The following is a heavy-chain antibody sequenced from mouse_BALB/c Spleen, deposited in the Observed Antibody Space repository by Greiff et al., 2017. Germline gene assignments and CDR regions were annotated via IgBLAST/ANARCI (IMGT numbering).Heavy chain of an antibody. CDR1: GFNIKDTY. J-gene: IGHJ4*01. CDR3: ARAVASYYYAMDY. V-gene: IGHV14-3*02. CDR2: IDPANGNT. D-gene: IGHD6-1*01. Sequence: VQLQQSGAELVKPGASVKLSCTASGFNIKDTYMHWVKQRPEQGLEWIGRIDPANGNTKYDPKFQGKATITADTSSNTAYLQLSSLTSEDTAVYYCARAVASYYYAMDYWGQGTSVTVSS.